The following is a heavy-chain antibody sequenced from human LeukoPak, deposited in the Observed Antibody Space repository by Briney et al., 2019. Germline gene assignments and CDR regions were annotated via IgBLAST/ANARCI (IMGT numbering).Heavy chain of an antibody. V-gene: IGHV3-21*01. Sequence: GGSLRLSCAASGFTFSSYSMNWVRQAPGKGLEWVSSISSSSSYIYYADSVKGRFTISRDSAKNSLYLQMNSLRAEDTAVYYCAREIWFGELEGDYWGQGTLVTVSS. CDR2: ISSSSSYI. D-gene: IGHD3-10*01. CDR1: GFTFSSYS. J-gene: IGHJ4*02. CDR3: AREIWFGELEGDY.